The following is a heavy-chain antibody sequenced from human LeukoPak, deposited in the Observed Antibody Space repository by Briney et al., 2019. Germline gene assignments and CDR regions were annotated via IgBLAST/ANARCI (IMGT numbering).Heavy chain of an antibody. CDR3: ARHERWLPASGAFDI. J-gene: IGHJ3*02. Sequence: SETLSLTCAVSGGSISSTNWWSWVRQPPGKGLEWIGEISHSGSTNYNPSLKSRVTISVDTSKNQFSLKLSSVAAADTAVYYCARHERWLPASGAFDIWGQGTMVTVSS. CDR2: ISHSGST. D-gene: IGHD5-24*01. V-gene: IGHV4-4*02. CDR1: GGSISSTNW.